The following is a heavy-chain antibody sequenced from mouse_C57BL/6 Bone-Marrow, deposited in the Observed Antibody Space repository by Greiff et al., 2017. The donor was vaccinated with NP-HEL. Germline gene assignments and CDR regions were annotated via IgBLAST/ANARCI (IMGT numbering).Heavy chain of an antibody. Sequence: LQESGAELVRPGTSVKVSCKASGYAFTNYLIEWVKQRPGQGLEWIGVINPGSGGTNYNEKFKGKATLTADKSSSTAYMQLSSLTSEDSAVYFCARSGYDYGFAYWGQGTLVTVSA. V-gene: IGHV1-54*01. CDR1: GYAFTNYL. CDR3: ARSGYDYGFAY. J-gene: IGHJ3*01. CDR2: INPGSGGT. D-gene: IGHD2-4*01.